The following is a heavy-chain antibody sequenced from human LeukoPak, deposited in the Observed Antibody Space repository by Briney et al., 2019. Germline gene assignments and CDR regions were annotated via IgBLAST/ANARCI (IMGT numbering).Heavy chain of an antibody. CDR1: GGSISSSNW. CDR2: IYHSGST. CDR3: ARDRGSSSWYLGGYFQH. J-gene: IGHJ1*01. V-gene: IGHV4-4*02. Sequence: MASGTLSLTCAVSGGSISSSNWWSWARQPPGKGLEWIGEIYHSGSTNYNPSLKSRVTISVDTSRNQLSLKLSSVTAADTAVYYCARDRGSSSWYLGGYFQHWGQGTLVTVSS. D-gene: IGHD6-13*01.